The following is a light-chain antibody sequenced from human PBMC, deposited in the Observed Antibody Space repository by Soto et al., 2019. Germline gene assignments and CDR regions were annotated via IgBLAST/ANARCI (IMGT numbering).Light chain of an antibody. CDR2: AAS. J-gene: IGKJ1*01. V-gene: IGKV1-27*01. CDR1: QGISNY. CDR3: QKYNSAPWT. Sequence: DIQMTQSPSSLSASVGDRVTITSRASQGISNYLAWYQQKPGKVPKLLIYAASSLHSGVPSRFSGSGSGTYFTLTISSLQPEDVGTYYCQKYNSAPWTFGQGTKVEIK.